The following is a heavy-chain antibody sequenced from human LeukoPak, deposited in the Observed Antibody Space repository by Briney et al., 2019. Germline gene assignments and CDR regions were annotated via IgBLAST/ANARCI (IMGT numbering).Heavy chain of an antibody. CDR1: GFTFNSYW. J-gene: IGHJ4*02. Sequence: QPGGSLRLSCAASGFTFNSYWMHWVRQARGKGLVWVSRINNDGSSTNYADSVKGRYTTSRDNAKNTLYLQMNSLRAEDTAVYYCALRYCTSTSCYPYFDYWGQGTVVTVSS. CDR3: ALRYCTSTSCYPYFDY. D-gene: IGHD2-2*01. V-gene: IGHV3-74*01. CDR2: INNDGSST.